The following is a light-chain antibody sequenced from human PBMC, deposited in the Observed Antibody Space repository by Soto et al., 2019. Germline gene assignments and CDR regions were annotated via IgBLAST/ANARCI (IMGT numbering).Light chain of an antibody. CDR1: QSVTNNC. CDR2: GAF. J-gene: IGKJ1*01. V-gene: IGKV3-20*01. CDR3: QHYGSSPGT. Sequence: EIVLTQSPGTLSLSPGEGATLSCRASQSVTNNCLAWFQQKPGQAPRLLIYGAFSRATGIPDRFSGSGSGTYFPLTISRLAPEDVAMYYCQHYGSSPGTFGPGTKVEVK.